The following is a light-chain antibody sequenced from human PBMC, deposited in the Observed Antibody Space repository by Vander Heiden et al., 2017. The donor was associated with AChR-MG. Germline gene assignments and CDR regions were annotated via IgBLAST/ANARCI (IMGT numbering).Light chain of an antibody. V-gene: IGLV2-14*01. CDR1: SSDVGGYNY. CDR3: SSYTSSILYV. J-gene: IGLJ1*01. CDR2: DVS. Sequence: QSALPQPASALGSPVQSITISCTGTSSDVGGYNYVSWYQQHPGKAPKLMIYDVSNRPSGVSNRFSGSKSGNTASLTISGLQAEDEADYYCSSYTSSILYVFGTGTKVTVL.